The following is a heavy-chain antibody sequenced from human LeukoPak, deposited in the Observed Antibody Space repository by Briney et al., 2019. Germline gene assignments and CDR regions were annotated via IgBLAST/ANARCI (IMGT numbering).Heavy chain of an antibody. Sequence: RGESLKISCKASGYSFTTDRIGWVRQMPGKGLEWIGIIYPGDSDTRYSPSFEGQVTISVDKSISTAYLQWNSLKASDTAMYYCARHLSSTGGCCYVDYWGQGTLVTVSS. CDR1: GYSFTTDR. CDR2: IYPGDSDT. D-gene: IGHD2-8*02. CDR3: ARHLSSTGGCCYVDY. J-gene: IGHJ4*02. V-gene: IGHV5-51*01.